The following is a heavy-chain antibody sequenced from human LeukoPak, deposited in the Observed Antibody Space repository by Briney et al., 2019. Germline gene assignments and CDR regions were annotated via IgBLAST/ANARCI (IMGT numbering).Heavy chain of an antibody. CDR2: ISNDGGGT. D-gene: IGHD3-22*01. V-gene: IGHV3-23*01. J-gene: IGHJ5*02. Sequence: PGGSLRHSRAASGFIFNNYVLIWVRQAPGKGLEWVSAISNDGGGTNYADFVKGRFTISRDNSKNTLFLQMNSLRAKDTALYYCAKGSSGYFVDLWGQGTLVTVSS. CDR3: AKGSSGYFVDL. CDR1: GFIFNNYV.